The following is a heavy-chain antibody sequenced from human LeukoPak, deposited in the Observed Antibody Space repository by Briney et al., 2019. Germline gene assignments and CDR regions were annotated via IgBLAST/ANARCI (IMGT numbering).Heavy chain of an antibody. CDR2: ISSSGSTI. J-gene: IGHJ4*02. CDR3: ARDSGRGGYSYGPRDY. V-gene: IGHV3-48*03. CDR1: GFTFSSYE. Sequence: PGGSLRLSCGASGFTFSSYEMNWVRQAPGKGLERVSYISSSGSTIYYADSVKGRFTISRDNAKNSLYLQMNSLRAEDTAVYYCARDSGRGGYSYGPRDYWGQGTLVTVSS. D-gene: IGHD5-18*01.